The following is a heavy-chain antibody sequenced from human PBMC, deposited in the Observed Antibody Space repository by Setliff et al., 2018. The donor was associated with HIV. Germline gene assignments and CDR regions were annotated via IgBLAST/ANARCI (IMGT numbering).Heavy chain of an antibody. CDR1: GYSFTSYW. D-gene: IGHD6-13*01. CDR2: IYPGDSDT. Sequence: GESLKISCKGSGYSFTSYWIGWVRQMPGKGLEWMGIIYPGDSDTRYSPSFQGQVTISADKSISTAYLQWSSPKASDTAMYYCARRAAAGKYYYYYGMDVWGQGTTVTVSS. V-gene: IGHV5-51*01. CDR3: ARRAAAGKYYYYYGMDV. J-gene: IGHJ6*02.